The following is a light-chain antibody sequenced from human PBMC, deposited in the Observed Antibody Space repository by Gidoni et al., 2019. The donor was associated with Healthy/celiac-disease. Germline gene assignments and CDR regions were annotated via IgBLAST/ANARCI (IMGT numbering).Light chain of an antibody. V-gene: IGKV3-20*01. Sequence: EIVLTQSPGTLSLSPGERATLSCRASQSVSNGYLAWYQQTPGQAPRLLVYGAYGASTRATGIPDRFSGSGSRTDFTLTISRLEPEDSAVYYCQQYGSVVTFGGGTKVEIK. CDR2: GAYGAS. CDR3: QQYGSVVT. J-gene: IGKJ4*01. CDR1: QSVSNGY.